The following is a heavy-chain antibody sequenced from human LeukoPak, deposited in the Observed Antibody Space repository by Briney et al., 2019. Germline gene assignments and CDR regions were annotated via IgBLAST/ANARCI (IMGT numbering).Heavy chain of an antibody. V-gene: IGHV4-30-2*01. D-gene: IGHD5-24*01. CDR3: ARGSRDGSYY. J-gene: IGHJ4*02. Sequence: MASETLSLTCAVSGGSISSGGYSWSWIRQPPGKDLEWIGYIYHSGSTYYNPSLKSRVTISVDRSKNQFSLKLSSVTAADTAVYYCARGSRDGSYYWGQGTLVTVSS. CDR2: IYHSGST. CDR1: GGSISSGGYS.